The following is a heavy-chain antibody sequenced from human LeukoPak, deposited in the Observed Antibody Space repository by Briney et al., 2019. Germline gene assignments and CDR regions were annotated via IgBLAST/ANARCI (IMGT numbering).Heavy chain of an antibody. CDR3: ASAYYYGSGSYYGMFDY. V-gene: IGHV1-18*01. CDR1: GYTFTSYG. CDR2: ISAYNGNT. D-gene: IGHD3-10*01. J-gene: IGHJ4*02. Sequence: ASVKVSCKASGYTFTSYGISWVRQAPGQGLEWMGWISAYNGNTNYAQKLQGRVTMTTDTSTSTAYMELTSLRSDDTAVYYCASAYYYGSGSYYGMFDYWGQGTLVTVSS.